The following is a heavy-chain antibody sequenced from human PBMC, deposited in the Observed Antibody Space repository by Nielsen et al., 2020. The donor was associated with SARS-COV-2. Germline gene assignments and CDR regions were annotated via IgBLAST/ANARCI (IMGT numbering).Heavy chain of an antibody. CDR2: IYYSGST. Sequence: GSLRLSCTVSGGSISSYYWSWIRQPPGKGLEWIGYIYYSGSTNYNPSLKSQVTISVDTSKNQFSLKLSSVTAADTAVYYCAREAPTVGGSYYFDYWGQGTLVTVSS. J-gene: IGHJ4*02. D-gene: IGHD1-26*01. CDR3: AREAPTVGGSYYFDY. V-gene: IGHV4-59*01. CDR1: GGSISSYY.